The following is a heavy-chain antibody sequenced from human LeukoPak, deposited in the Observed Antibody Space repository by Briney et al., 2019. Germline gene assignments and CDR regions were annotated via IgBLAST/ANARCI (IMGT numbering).Heavy chain of an antibody. CDR3: AREGPLFAFDI. CDR1: GGSISSYY. J-gene: IGHJ3*02. D-gene: IGHD2-21*01. Sequence: SETLSLTCTVSGGSISSYYWSWIRQPPGKGLEWIGYIYYSGCTNYNPSLKSRVTISVDTSKNQFSLKLSSVTAADTAVYYCAREGPLFAFDIWGQGTMVTVSS. V-gene: IGHV4-59*01. CDR2: IYYSGCT.